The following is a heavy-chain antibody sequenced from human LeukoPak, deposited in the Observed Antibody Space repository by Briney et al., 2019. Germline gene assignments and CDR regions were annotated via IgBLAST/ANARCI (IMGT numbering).Heavy chain of an antibody. J-gene: IGHJ6*02. CDR1: GFTFSSYE. CDR2: ISSRGSTI. CDR3: ARDGTYYYDSSGSVYYYGMDV. Sequence: GGSLRLSCAASGFTFSSYEMNWVRQAPGKGLEWVSYISSRGSTIYYADSVKGRFTISRDNAKNSLYLQMNSLRAEDTAVYYCARDGTYYYDSSGSVYYYGMDVWGQGTTVTVSS. V-gene: IGHV3-48*03. D-gene: IGHD3-22*01.